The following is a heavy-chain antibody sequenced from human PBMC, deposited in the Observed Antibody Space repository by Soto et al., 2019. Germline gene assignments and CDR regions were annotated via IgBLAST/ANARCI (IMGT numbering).Heavy chain of an antibody. CDR1: GFTFSSYG. CDR2: ISYVGSNK. V-gene: IGHV3-30*18. J-gene: IGHJ6*02. D-gene: IGHD6-19*01. CDR3: AKYGPSGRPYYYYGMDV. Sequence: PGGSLRLSCAASGFTFSSYGMHWVRQAPGKGLEWVAVISYVGSNKYYADSVKGRLTISRDNSKNTLYLQMNSLRAEDTAVYYCAKYGPSGRPYYYYGMDVWGQGTTVTVSS.